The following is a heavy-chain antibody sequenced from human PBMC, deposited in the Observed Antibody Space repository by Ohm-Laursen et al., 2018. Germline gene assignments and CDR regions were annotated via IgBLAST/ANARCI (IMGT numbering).Heavy chain of an antibody. D-gene: IGHD2-8*01. CDR1: GGSISGHY. Sequence: SDTLSLTCAVSGGSISGHYWTWIRQPAGKGLDWIGRIYSRGNTDYNPSLKSRVNMSVDTSKNQFSLKLSSVTAVDTAVYYCARWGYCTNGVCPDYWGQGTLVTVSS. CDR3: ARWGYCTNGVCPDY. J-gene: IGHJ4*02. V-gene: IGHV4-4*07. CDR2: IYSRGNT.